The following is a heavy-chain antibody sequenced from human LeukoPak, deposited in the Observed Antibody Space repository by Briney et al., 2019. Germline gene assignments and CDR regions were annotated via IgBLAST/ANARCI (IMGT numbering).Heavy chain of an antibody. J-gene: IGHJ4*02. CDR1: GGSITSGSYY. V-gene: IGHV4-61*02. Sequence: PSQTLSLTCTVSGGSITSGSYYWSWIRQPAGKGLEWIGRIYASGYTNSNPSLKSRVTMSVGTSKNQFSLRLSSVTAADTAVYYCARMYFDSSGSTRYFDYWGQGSLVTVSS. CDR3: ARMYFDSSGSTRYFDY. CDR2: IYASGYT. D-gene: IGHD3-22*01.